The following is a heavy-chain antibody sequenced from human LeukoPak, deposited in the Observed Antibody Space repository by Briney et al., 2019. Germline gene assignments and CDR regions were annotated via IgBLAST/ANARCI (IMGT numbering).Heavy chain of an antibody. CDR1: GGSFSGYY. D-gene: IGHD3-22*01. CDR2: INHSGST. Sequence: SETLSLTCAVYGGSFSGYYWSWIRQPPGKGLEWIGEINHSGSTNYNPSLKGRVTISVDTSKNQFSLKLSSVTAADTAVYYCARGFRSSDYYYDSSGDAFDIWGQGTMVTVSS. CDR3: ARGFRSSDYYYDSSGDAFDI. J-gene: IGHJ3*02. V-gene: IGHV4-34*01.